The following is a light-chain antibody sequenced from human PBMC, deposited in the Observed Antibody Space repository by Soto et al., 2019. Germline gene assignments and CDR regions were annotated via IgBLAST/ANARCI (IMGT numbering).Light chain of an antibody. V-gene: IGLV2-23*03. J-gene: IGLJ3*02. CDR2: EGS. CDR1: SSDAGSYNF. Sequence: QSSLTQPASVSESPGQSITIACTGTSSDAGSYNFVSWYQQHPAKAPKYMIYEGSPRPSGVSNRFSGSKSANTASLTISGLQAEDEAHYYCCSYAGSCTFGVFGGGTKVTVL. CDR3: CSYAGSCTFGV.